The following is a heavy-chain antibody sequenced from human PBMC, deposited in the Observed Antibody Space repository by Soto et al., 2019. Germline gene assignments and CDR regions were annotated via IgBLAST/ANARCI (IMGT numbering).Heavy chain of an antibody. CDR1: EFTFRINA. V-gene: IGHV3-23*01. CDR2: ISANGQGI. J-gene: IGHJ4*02. CDR3: AKDRDYPRDQFHY. Sequence: VGSLRLSCATSEFTFRINALSWVRQTPGKGLEWVSAISANGQGIYYADSVRGRFSISRDNSRNTVFLHMDSLRAEDTAVYYCAKDRDYPRDQFHYWGQGTLVTVSS. D-gene: IGHD2-2*01.